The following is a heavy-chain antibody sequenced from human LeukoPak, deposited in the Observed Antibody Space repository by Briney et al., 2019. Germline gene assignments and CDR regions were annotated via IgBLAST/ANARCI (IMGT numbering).Heavy chain of an antibody. CDR2: IYTSGST. Sequence: SETLSLTCAVYGGSFSGYYWSWIRQPAGKGLEWIGHIYTSGSTNYNPSLKSRVTISVDKSKNQFSLKLSSVTAADTAVYFCARGLWAGSYLDYWGQGTLVTVSS. D-gene: IGHD3-10*02. CDR3: ARGLWAGSYLDY. V-gene: IGHV4-59*10. J-gene: IGHJ4*02. CDR1: GGSFSGYY.